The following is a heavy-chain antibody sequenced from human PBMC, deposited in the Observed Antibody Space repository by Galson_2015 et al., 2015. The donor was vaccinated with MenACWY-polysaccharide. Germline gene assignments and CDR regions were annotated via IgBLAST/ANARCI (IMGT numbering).Heavy chain of an antibody. CDR2: IRNDGKNK. CDR3: AKAEGGSGSWYPLDY. D-gene: IGHD6-13*01. CDR1: GFTFSTFG. J-gene: IGHJ4*02. V-gene: IGHV3-30*02. Sequence: SLRLSCAASGFTFSTFGMHWVRQAPGKGLEWVAFIRNDGKNKYYADSVKGRFTISRDNSKNTLYVQMNSLRAEDTAVYYCAKAEGGSGSWYPLDYWGQGTLVTVSS.